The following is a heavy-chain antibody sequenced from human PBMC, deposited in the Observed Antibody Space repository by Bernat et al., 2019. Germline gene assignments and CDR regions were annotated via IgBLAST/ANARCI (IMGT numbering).Heavy chain of an antibody. D-gene: IGHD2-8*02. CDR3: ARDDGLGYCAGGVRPQWSYFDF. CDR2: LSSSSSYI. V-gene: IGHV3-21*01. Sequence: EVQLVESGCGPVKPGVSLRLSCTASGFTFSTYTMIWVRQTPGRWLAWFPSLSSSSSYIYYAHSVKGRCTLSRDNAKNSLYLQMNRRRAEDTSVYYCARDDGLGYCAGGVRPQWSYFDFCGKGALVTVSP. J-gene: IGHJ4*02. CDR1: GFTFSTYT.